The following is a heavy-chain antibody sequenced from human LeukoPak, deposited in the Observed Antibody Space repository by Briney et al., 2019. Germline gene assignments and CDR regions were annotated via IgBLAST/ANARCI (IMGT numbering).Heavy chain of an antibody. D-gene: IGHD5-24*01. CDR3: ARVRDGYNDAYDI. Sequence: SVKVSCKASGGTFSSYAISWVRQAPGQGLEWMGGIIPIFGTANYALNFQGRVTMTRDTSTSTVYMELSSLRSEDTAIYYCARVRDGYNDAYDIWGQGTVVTVPS. J-gene: IGHJ3*02. CDR2: IIPIFGTA. CDR1: GGTFSSYA. V-gene: IGHV1-69*05.